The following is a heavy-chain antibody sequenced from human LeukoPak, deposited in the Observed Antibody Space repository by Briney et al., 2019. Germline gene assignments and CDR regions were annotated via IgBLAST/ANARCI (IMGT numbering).Heavy chain of an antibody. V-gene: IGHV3-48*03. CDR3: AREASHINSFDY. CDR1: GFTFSSYE. Sequence: GGSLRLSCAASGFTFSSYEMNWVRQAPGKGLEWVSYISSSGSTIYYADYVKGRFTISRDNAKNSLYLQMNSLRAEDTAVYYCAREASHINSFDYWGQGTLVTVSS. CDR2: ISSSGSTI. J-gene: IGHJ4*02. D-gene: IGHD2-2*01.